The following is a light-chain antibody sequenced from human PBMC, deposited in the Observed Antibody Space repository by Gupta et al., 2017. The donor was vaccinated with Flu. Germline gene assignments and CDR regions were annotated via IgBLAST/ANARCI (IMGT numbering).Light chain of an antibody. CDR3: QQYDNLALT. V-gene: IGKV1-33*01. J-gene: IGKJ4*01. CDR2: DAS. Sequence: DIQMTQSPSSLSASVGDRVTITCQASQDISNYLNWYKQKPGKAPKLLIYDASHLETGVPSRFSRSGSGTDFTFTISSLQPEDIATYYCQQYDNLALTFGGGTKVEIK. CDR1: QDISNY.